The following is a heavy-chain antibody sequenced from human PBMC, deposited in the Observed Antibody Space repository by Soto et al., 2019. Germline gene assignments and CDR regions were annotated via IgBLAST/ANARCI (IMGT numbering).Heavy chain of an antibody. CDR3: ARAPPAYYDSSGYNDAFDI. Sequence: QVQLVQSGAEVKKPGSSVKVSCKASGGTFSSYTISWVRQAPGQGLEWMGRIIPILGIANYAQKFQGRVTITADKSTSTAYMELSSLRSEDTAVYYCARAPPAYYDSSGYNDAFDIWGQGTMVTVSS. CDR1: GGTFSSYT. V-gene: IGHV1-69*02. D-gene: IGHD3-22*01. CDR2: IIPILGIA. J-gene: IGHJ3*02.